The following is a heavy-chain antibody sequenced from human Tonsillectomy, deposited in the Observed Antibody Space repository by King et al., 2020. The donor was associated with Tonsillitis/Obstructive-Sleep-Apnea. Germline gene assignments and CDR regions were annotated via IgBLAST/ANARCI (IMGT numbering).Heavy chain of an antibody. D-gene: IGHD3-3*01. CDR2: IYYSGST. V-gene: IGHV4-39*01. Sequence: QLQESGPGLVKPSETLSLTCTVSGGSISSSSYYWGWIRQPPGGLEWIGSIYYSGSTYYNPSLKSRVTISVDTSKNQFSLKRSSVTAADTAVYYCARGPYYDFWSGYYSFDYWGQGTLVTVSS. J-gene: IGHJ4*02. CDR3: ARGPYYDFWSGYYSFDY. CDR1: GGSISSSSYY.